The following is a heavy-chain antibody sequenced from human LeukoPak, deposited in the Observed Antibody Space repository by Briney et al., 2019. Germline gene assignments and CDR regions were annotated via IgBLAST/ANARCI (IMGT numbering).Heavy chain of an antibody. CDR1: GYTFTSYY. D-gene: IGHD1-26*01. Sequence: SVKVSCKASGYTFTSYYMHWVRQAPGQGLEWMGGIIPIFGTANYAQKFQGRVTITTDESTSTAYMELSSLRSEDTAVYYCARDREGYFDYWGQGTLVTVSS. CDR2: IIPIFGTA. CDR3: ARDREGYFDY. V-gene: IGHV1-69*05. J-gene: IGHJ4*02.